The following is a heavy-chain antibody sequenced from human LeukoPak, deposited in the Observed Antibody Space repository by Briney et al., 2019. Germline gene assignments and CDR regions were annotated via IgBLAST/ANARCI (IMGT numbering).Heavy chain of an antibody. CDR1: GFILSDYN. Sequence: GGSLRLSCAASGFILSDYNMNWVRQAPGKGLEWVSFIAISGTYITYADSVKGRFTISRDNAKNSLYLQMNSLRAEDTAVYYRATRYGDYGDAFDIWGQGTMVTVSS. V-gene: IGHV3-21*01. CDR3: ATRYGDYGDAFDI. CDR2: IAISGTYI. D-gene: IGHD4-17*01. J-gene: IGHJ3*02.